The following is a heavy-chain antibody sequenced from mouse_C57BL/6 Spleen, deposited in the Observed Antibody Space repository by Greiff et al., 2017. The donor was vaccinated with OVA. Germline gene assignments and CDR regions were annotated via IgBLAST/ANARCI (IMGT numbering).Heavy chain of an antibody. CDR2: IDPTDSYT. CDR1: GYTFTSYW. J-gene: IGHJ3*01. CDR3: ASHDYDGSIPFAY. Sequence: QVQLQQPGAELVKPGASVKLSCKASGYTFTSYWMQWVKQRPGQGLEWIGKIDPTDSYTNYNQKFKGKATLTVDTSSSTAYMQLSSLTSADSAVDDCASHDYDGSIPFAYWGQGTLVTVSA. V-gene: IGHV1-50*01. D-gene: IGHD1-1*01.